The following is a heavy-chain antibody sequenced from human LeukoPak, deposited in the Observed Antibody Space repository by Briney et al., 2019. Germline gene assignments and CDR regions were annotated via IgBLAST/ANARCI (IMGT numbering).Heavy chain of an antibody. V-gene: IGHV3-11*01. CDR2: ISSSGSTI. J-gene: IGHJ4*02. CDR1: GFTFSDYY. D-gene: IGHD3-9*01. Sequence: PGGSLRLSCAASGFTFSDYYMSWIRQAPGKGLEWVSYISSSGSTIYYADSVKGRFTISRDNAKNSLYLQMNRLRVEDTAVYYCASEQDYDILTGYHDDYWGQGTLVTVSS. CDR3: ASEQDYDILTGYHDDY.